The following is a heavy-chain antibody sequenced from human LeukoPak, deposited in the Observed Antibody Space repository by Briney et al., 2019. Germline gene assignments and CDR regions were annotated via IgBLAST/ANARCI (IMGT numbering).Heavy chain of an antibody. Sequence: GASVTVSCKASGYTFTSYYMHWVRQAPGQGLEWMGIINPSGGSTSYAQKFQGRVTMTRDMSTSTVYMELSSLRSEDTAVYYCHWELQTFDYWGQGTLVTVSS. D-gene: IGHD1-26*01. CDR3: HWELQTFDY. J-gene: IGHJ4*02. CDR1: GYTFTSYY. V-gene: IGHV1-46*01. CDR2: INPSGGST.